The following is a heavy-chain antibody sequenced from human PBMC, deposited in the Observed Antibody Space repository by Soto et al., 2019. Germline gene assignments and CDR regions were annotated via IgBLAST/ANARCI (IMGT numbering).Heavy chain of an antibody. V-gene: IGHV3-33*01. Sequence: GGSLRLSCAASGFTFSSYGMHWVRQAPGKGLEWVAVIWYDGSNKYYADSVKGRFTISRDNSKNTLYLQMNSLRAEDTAVYYCARDPPVVWFGETEHLGLDYMDVWGKGTTVTVSS. CDR3: ARDPPVVWFGETEHLGLDYMDV. J-gene: IGHJ6*03. CDR1: GFTFSSYG. D-gene: IGHD3-10*01. CDR2: IWYDGSNK.